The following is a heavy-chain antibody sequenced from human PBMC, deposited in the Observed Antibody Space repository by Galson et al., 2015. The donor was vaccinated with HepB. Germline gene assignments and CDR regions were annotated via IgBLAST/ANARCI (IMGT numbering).Heavy chain of an antibody. CDR1: RFTFSNYA. D-gene: IGHD1-26*01. Sequence: SLRLSCAASRFTFSNYAMSWVRQAPGKGLEWVSAISVSDGSTYYADSVKGRFTISRDNSKNTLYLQMNSLRAEDTAVYYCAKDTKGGVVGATTGANWGQGTLVTVSS. CDR2: ISVSDGST. CDR3: AKDTKGGVVGATTGAN. J-gene: IGHJ4*02. V-gene: IGHV3-23*01.